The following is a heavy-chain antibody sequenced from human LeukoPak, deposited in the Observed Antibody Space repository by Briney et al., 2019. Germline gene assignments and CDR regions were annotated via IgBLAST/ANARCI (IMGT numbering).Heavy chain of an antibody. CDR3: AKPKPPGSYYLPIDY. CDR1: LVTFDEYA. J-gene: IGHJ4*02. D-gene: IGHD2-15*01. Sequence: GGALRLSCAPSLVTFDEYAMHWGPQAPQKSREWVSRISWNSDTIGYADSVKGRFTISRDDAKNSLYLQMNSLRAEDTALYYCAKPKPPGSYYLPIDYWGQGTLVTVSS. V-gene: IGHV3-9*01. CDR2: ISWNSDTI.